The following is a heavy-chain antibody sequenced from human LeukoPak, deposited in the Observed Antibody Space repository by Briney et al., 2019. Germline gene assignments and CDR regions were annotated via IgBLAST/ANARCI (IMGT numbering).Heavy chain of an antibody. V-gene: IGHV3-23*01. D-gene: IGHD6-19*01. J-gene: IGHJ3*02. CDR2: LSGSGST. CDR3: VKGGPTSGWFFGDPFDI. CDR1: GFTFSAYV. Sequence: QPGGSLRLSCVASGFTFSAYVMGWVRQAPGKGLEWVSILSGSGSTYFADSVKGRFTSSRDNSKNTLYLQMNSLRVEDTGIFFCVKGGPTSGWFFGDPFDIWGQGTMVTVSS.